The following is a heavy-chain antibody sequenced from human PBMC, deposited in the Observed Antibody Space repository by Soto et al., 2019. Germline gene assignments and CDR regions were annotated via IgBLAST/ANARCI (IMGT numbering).Heavy chain of an antibody. CDR3: ARAHSGFDRYYGMDV. J-gene: IGHJ6*02. CDR1: GYSISRGFY. V-gene: IGHV4-38-2*01. Sequence: SETLSLTCAVSGYSISRGFYWAWIRQPPGKGLEWIGSISHSGRTYYQASLKSRATISQDTSKNQFSLKLSSVSAAATAVYYCARAHSGFDRYYGMDVWGQGTTVTGSS. CDR2: ISHSGRT. D-gene: IGHD5-12*01.